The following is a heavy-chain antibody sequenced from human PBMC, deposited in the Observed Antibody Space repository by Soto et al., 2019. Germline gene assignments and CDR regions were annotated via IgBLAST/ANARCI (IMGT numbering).Heavy chain of an antibody. CDR1: GGSFSGYY. V-gene: IGHV4-34*01. CDR3: AREYYDILTGYPGSGMDV. D-gene: IGHD3-9*01. Sequence: SSETLSLTCAVYGGSFSGYYWSWIRQPPGKGLEWIGEINHSGSTNYNPSLKSRVTISVDTSKNQFSLKLSSVTAADTAVYYCAREYYDILTGYPGSGMDVWGQGTTVTVSS. J-gene: IGHJ6*02. CDR2: INHSGST.